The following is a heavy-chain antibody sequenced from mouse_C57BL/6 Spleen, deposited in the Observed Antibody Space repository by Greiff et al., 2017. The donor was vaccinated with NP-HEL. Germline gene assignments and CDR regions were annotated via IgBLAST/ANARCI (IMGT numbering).Heavy chain of an antibody. Sequence: VQLQQSGAELARPGASVKLSCKASGYTFTSYGISWVKQRTGQGLEWIGEIYPRSGNTYYNEKFKGKATLTADKSSSTAYMELRSLTSEDSAVYFGASEWGAAQATEAMDYWGQGTSVTVSS. CDR3: ASEWGAAQATEAMDY. D-gene: IGHD3-2*02. V-gene: IGHV1-81*01. CDR2: IYPRSGNT. J-gene: IGHJ4*01. CDR1: GYTFTSYG.